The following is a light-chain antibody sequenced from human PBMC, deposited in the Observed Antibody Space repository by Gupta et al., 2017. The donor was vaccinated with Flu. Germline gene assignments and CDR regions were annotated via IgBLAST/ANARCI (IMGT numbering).Light chain of an antibody. CDR2: DNN. CDR3: GTWDSSLSAGV. CDR1: SSNIGNNY. Sequence: QSVLTQPPSVSAAPGQKVTISCSGSSSNIGNNYVSWYQQLPGTAPKLRIYDNNKRPSGIPDRFSGSKSGTSATMGITGLQTGDEADYYCGTWDSSLSAGVFGGGIKLTVL. J-gene: IGLJ3*02. V-gene: IGLV1-51*01.